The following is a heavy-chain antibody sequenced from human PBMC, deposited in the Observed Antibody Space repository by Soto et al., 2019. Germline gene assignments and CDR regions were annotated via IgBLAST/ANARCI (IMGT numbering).Heavy chain of an antibody. J-gene: IGHJ6*02. V-gene: IGHV4-31*03. CDR2: IYYSGST. Sequence: SETLSLTCTVSGGSISSGGYYWSWIRQHPGKGLEWIGYIYYSGSTYYNPSLKSRVTISVDTSKNQFSLKLSSVTAADTAVYYCARVSWREKYGMDVWGQGTTVTVSS. CDR3: ARVSWREKYGMDV. CDR1: GGSISSGGYY.